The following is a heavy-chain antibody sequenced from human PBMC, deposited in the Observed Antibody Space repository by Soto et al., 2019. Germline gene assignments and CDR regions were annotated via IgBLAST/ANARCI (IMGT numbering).Heavy chain of an antibody. CDR2: ITGGGTYT. J-gene: IGHJ4*02. CDR1: GFTFRTDA. Sequence: GGSLRLSCAASGFTFRTDAMNWVRQAPGKGLEWISAITGGGTYTYYADSVRGRFSISRDNSKNTLYLQMNNLRGEDTAIYYCDKIHTGSGSSKFDYWGRGIKVTVSS. V-gene: IGHV3-23*01. CDR3: DKIHTGSGSSKFDY. D-gene: IGHD3-10*01.